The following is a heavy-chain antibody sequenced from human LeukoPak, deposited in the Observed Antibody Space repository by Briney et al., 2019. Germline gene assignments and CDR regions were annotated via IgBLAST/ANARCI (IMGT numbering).Heavy chain of an antibody. CDR1: GGSISSYY. CDR2: IYYSGST. V-gene: IGHV4-59*08. J-gene: IGHJ4*02. CDR3: ARLSPHNYFDY. Sequence: SETLSLTCTVSGGSISSYYWSWIPQPPGKGLEWIGYIYYSGSTNYNPSLKSRVTISVDTSKNQFSLKLSSVTAADTAVYYCARLSPHNYFDYWGQGTLVTVSS.